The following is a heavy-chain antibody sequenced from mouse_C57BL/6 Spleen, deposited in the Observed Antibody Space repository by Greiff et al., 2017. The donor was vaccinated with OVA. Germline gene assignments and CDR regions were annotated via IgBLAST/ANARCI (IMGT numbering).Heavy chain of an antibody. V-gene: IGHV1-82*01. J-gene: IGHJ2*01. CDR2: IYPGVGDT. Sequence: VKLQQSGPELVKPGASVKISCKASGYAFSSSWMNWVKQRPGKGLEWIGRIYPGVGDTNYNGKFKGKATLTADKSSSTAYMQLSSLTSEDSAVYFCAREDSGLDYWGQGTTLTVSS. D-gene: IGHD3-2*02. CDR1: GYAFSSSW. CDR3: AREDSGLDY.